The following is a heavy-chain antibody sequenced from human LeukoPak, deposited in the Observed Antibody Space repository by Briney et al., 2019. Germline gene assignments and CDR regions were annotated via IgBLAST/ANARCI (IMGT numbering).Heavy chain of an antibody. D-gene: IGHD2-15*01. CDR3: AKGVVAANNAAYYGMDV. CDR2: ISYDESDK. Sequence: GGSLRLSCAASGFTFSNYGMHWVRQAPGKGLEWVAVISYDESDKYYADSVKGRFTISRDNSKNTLYLQMNSLRPEDTAVYYCAKGVVAANNAAYYGMDVWGQGTTITVSS. V-gene: IGHV3-30*18. CDR1: GFTFSNYG. J-gene: IGHJ6*02.